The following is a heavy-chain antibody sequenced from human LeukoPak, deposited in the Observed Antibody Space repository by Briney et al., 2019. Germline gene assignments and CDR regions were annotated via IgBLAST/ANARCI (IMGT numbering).Heavy chain of an antibody. Sequence: GGSLRLSCAASGFTFSSYSMNWVRQAPGKGLEWVSSISSSSYIYYADSVKGRFTISRDNAKNSLYLQMNSLRAEDTAVYYCARVPQQQLVPDYWGQGTLVTVSS. J-gene: IGHJ4*02. V-gene: IGHV3-21*01. CDR3: ARVPQQQLVPDY. CDR2: ISSSSYI. D-gene: IGHD6-13*01. CDR1: GFTFSSYS.